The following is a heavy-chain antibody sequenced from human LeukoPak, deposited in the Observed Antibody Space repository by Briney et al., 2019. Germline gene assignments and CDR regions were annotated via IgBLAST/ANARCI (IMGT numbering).Heavy chain of an antibody. J-gene: IGHJ6*02. D-gene: IGHD6-19*01. CDR1: GFTFSSYW. Sequence: PGGSLRLSCAASGFTFSSYWMSWVRQAPGKGLEWVANIKQDGSEKYYVDSVKGRFTISRDNAKNSLYLQMNSLRAEDTAVYYCARAGYSSGWYPYYYYYGMDVWGQGTTVTVSS. CDR3: ARAGYSSGWYPYYYYYGMDV. CDR2: IKQDGSEK. V-gene: IGHV3-7*01.